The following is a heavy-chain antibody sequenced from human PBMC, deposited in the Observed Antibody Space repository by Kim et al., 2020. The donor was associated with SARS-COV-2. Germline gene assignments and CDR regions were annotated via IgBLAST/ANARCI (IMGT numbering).Heavy chain of an antibody. Sequence: SETLSLTCTVSGGSISSSSYYWGWIRQPPGKGLEWIGSIYYSGSTYYNPSLKSRVTISVDTSKNQFSLKLSSVTAADTAVYYCASPDSAAAPGYFDYLGQGTLVTVSS. CDR3: ASPDSAAAPGYFDY. CDR2: IYYSGST. CDR1: GGSISSSSYY. D-gene: IGHD6-13*01. V-gene: IGHV4-39*07. J-gene: IGHJ4*02.